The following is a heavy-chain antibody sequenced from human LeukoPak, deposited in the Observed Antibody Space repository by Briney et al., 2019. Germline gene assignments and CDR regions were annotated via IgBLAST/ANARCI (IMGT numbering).Heavy chain of an antibody. CDR1: GYTFSRYG. V-gene: IGHV1-3*01. CDR2: INAGNENT. CDR3: ARDLYSDYFDY. Sequence: ASVKVSCKASGYTFSRYGMHWVRQAPGQRLEWMGWINAGNENTKYSQKFQGRVSITRDTSASTAYMELSSLTSEDTAVYYCARDLYSDYFDYWGQGTLVTVSS. D-gene: IGHD3-16*01. J-gene: IGHJ4*02.